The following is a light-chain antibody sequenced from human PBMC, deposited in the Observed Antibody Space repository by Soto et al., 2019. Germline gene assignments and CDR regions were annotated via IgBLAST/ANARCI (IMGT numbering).Light chain of an antibody. J-gene: IGLJ2*01. CDR2: DVS. CDR1: SSDVGGYHY. Sequence: QSVLTQPASVSGSPGQSITISCTGTSSDVGGYHYVSWYQQHPGKAPKLMIYDVSNRPSGVSNRFSGSKSGNTASLTISGLQAEDEADYYCTSSTSSSTDLVFGGGTKLTVL. CDR3: TSSTSSSTDLV. V-gene: IGLV2-14*01.